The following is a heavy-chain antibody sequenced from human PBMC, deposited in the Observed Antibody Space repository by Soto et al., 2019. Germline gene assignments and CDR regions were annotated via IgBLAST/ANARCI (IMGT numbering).Heavy chain of an antibody. J-gene: IGHJ3*02. D-gene: IGHD2-2*01. CDR2: IHYSGST. CDR3: ARDRVVVVPAAMWHAFDI. Sequence: PSETLSLTCTVSGGSISSGDYYWSWIRQPPGKGLEWIGYIHYSGSTYYSPSLKSRVTISVDTSKNQFSLKLSSVTAADTAVYYCARDRVVVVPAAMWHAFDIWGQGTMVTVSS. V-gene: IGHV4-30-4*02. CDR1: GGSISSGDYY.